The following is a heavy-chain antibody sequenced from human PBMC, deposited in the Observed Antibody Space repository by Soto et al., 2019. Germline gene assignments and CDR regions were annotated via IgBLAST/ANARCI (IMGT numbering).Heavy chain of an antibody. CDR1: GYTFTSYD. Sequence: QVQLVQSGAEVKKPGASVKVSCKASGYTFTSYDINWVRQATGQGLEWMGWMNPNSGNTGYAQKFQGRVTMTRNTSIGTAYMELSILRSEDTAVYYCARGINYYDSGDDAFDIWGQGTMVTVSS. CDR3: ARGINYYDSGDDAFDI. D-gene: IGHD3-10*01. J-gene: IGHJ3*02. CDR2: MNPNSGNT. V-gene: IGHV1-8*01.